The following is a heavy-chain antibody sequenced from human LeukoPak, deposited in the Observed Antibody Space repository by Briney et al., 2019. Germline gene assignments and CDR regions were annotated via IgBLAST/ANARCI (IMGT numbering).Heavy chain of an antibody. CDR1: GGSISAYS. J-gene: IGHJ5*02. CDR3: VGQKGSTSGGGLDP. CDR2: ISDIGSI. D-gene: IGHD6-19*01. V-gene: IGHV4-59*01. Sequence: PSETLSLTCTVSGGSISAYSWGWIRQPPGKGLEWIAYISDIGSINYNPSLKSRVSISLDTSKNQFSLKLSSVTAADTAVYYCVGQKGSTSGGGLDPWGQGTLVTVSS.